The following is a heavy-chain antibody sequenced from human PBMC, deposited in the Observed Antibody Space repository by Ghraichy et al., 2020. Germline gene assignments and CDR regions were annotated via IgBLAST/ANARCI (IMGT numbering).Heavy chain of an antibody. V-gene: IGHV6-1*01. D-gene: IGHD1-26*01. J-gene: IGHJ4*02. CDR1: GDSVSSNSAA. CDR3: ARDLGSRWELLPFDY. Sequence: TLSLTCAISGDSVSSNSAAWNWIRQSPSRGLEWLRRTYYRSKWYNDYAVSVKSRITINPDTSKDQFSLQLNSVTPEDTAVYYCARDLGSRWELLPFDYWGQGTLVTVSS. CDR2: TYYRSKWYN.